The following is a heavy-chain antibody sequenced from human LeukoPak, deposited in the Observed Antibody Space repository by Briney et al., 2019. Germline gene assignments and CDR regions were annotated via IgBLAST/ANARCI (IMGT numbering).Heavy chain of an antibody. D-gene: IGHD5-24*01. V-gene: IGHV3-33*01. CDR1: GFIFSNYG. CDR3: ARGFVGDGYNHLYYIDF. CDR2: IWFDGSNE. J-gene: IGHJ4*02. Sequence: QPGGSLRLSCAASGFIFSNYGMHWVRQAPGKGLEWVAVIWFDGSNEYYADSVKGRFTISRDNSKNTLYLQMNSLRAEDTAVYYCARGFVGDGYNHLYYIDFGGQGTKVTVSS.